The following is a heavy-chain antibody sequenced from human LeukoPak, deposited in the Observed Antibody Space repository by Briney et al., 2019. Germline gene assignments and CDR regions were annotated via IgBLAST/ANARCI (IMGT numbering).Heavy chain of an antibody. Sequence: KPSETLSLTCTVSGGSISSSSYYWGWIRQPPGKGLEWIGEINHSGSTNYNPSLKSRVTISVDTSKNQFSLKLSSVTAADTAVYYCARGRYSGYEDYWGQGTLVTVSS. CDR3: ARGRYSGYEDY. CDR2: INHSGST. J-gene: IGHJ4*02. D-gene: IGHD5-12*01. V-gene: IGHV4-39*07. CDR1: GGSISSSSYY.